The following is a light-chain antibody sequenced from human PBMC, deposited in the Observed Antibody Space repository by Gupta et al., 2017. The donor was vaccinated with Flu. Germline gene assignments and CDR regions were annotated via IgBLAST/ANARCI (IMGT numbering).Light chain of an antibody. CDR3: RSYAGSPYVV. CDR2: DVT. J-gene: IGLJ2*01. CDR1: SSDAGGYYY. Sequence: QSALTQPRSVSGSPGQSVIISCTGTSSDAGGYYYVSWYQQHPGKAPKLIIYDVTKRPSGVPDRFSGSKSGNTASLAISGLQAEDEADYYCRSYAGSPYVVLGGGTKLTVL. V-gene: IGLV2-11*01.